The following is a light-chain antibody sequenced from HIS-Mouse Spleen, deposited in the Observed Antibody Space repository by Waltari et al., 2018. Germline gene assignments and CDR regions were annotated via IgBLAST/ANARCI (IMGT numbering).Light chain of an antibody. CDR3: CSYAGSSTNWV. V-gene: IGLV2-23*01. CDR2: EGS. CDR1: SSDVGSYNL. Sequence: QSALTPPASVSGSPGQSTTISCTGTSSDVGSYNLVSWYQQQPGKAPKLMIYEGSKRPSGVSNRFSGSKSGNTASLTISGLQAEDEADYYCCSYAGSSTNWVFGGGTKLTVL. J-gene: IGLJ3*02.